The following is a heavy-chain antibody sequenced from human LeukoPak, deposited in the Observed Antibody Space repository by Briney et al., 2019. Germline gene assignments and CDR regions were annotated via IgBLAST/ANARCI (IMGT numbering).Heavy chain of an antibody. J-gene: IGHJ5*02. Sequence: PSETLSLTCTVSGGSTSSGGYYWSWIRQQPGKGLEWIGYIYYSGSTYYNPSLKSRVTISVDTSKNQFSLKLSSVTAADTAVNYCARGTDVGNWFDPWGQGTLVTVSS. D-gene: IGHD1-26*01. CDR1: GGSTSSGGYY. CDR3: ARGTDVGNWFDP. V-gene: IGHV4-31*03. CDR2: IYYSGST.